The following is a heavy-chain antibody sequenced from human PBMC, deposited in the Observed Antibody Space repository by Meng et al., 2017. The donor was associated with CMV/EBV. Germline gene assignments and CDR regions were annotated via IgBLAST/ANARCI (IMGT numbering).Heavy chain of an antibody. V-gene: IGHV1-18*01. CDR3: ARDTMMIMSFDH. CDR1: GYTFTHNG. CDR2: ISGYNDNT. D-gene: IGHD3-22*01. J-gene: IGHJ4*02. Sequence: QAQLVQSGAEVRKPGASVKVSCKASGYTFTHNGISWVRQAPGQGLEWMGWISGYNDNTKYARHLQGRVTMTTDTSTNTAYMELRSLRSDDTAIYYCARDTMMIMSFDHWGPGTLVTVSS.